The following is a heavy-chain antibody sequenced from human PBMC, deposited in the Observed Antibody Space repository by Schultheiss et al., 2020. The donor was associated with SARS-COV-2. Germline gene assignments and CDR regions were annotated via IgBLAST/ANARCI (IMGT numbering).Heavy chain of an antibody. CDR3: ARGDLPVYSGSPGPAFDY. CDR1: GYTFTGYY. D-gene: IGHD1-26*01. Sequence: GESLKISCKASGYTFTGYYMHWVRQAPGQGLEWMGWINPNSGGTNYAQKFQGRVTMTRDTSISTAYMELSRLRSDDTAVYYCARGDLPVYSGSPGPAFDYWGQGTLVTVSS. CDR2: INPNSGGT. V-gene: IGHV1-2*02. J-gene: IGHJ4*02.